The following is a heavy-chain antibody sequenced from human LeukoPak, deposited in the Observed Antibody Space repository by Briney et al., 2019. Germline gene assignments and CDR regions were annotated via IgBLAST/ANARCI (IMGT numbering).Heavy chain of an antibody. V-gene: IGHV3-15*01. CDR1: GFTFSNAW. CDR3: TGPMIVVVTDVFDI. J-gene: IGHJ3*02. CDR2: IKSKTDGGTT. Sequence: KPGGSLRLSCAASGFTFSNAWMSWVRQAPGKGLEWVGRIKSKTDGGTTDYAAPVKGRFTISRDDSKNTLYLQMNSLKTEDTAVYYCTGPMIVVVTDVFDIWGQGTMVTVSS. D-gene: IGHD3-22*01.